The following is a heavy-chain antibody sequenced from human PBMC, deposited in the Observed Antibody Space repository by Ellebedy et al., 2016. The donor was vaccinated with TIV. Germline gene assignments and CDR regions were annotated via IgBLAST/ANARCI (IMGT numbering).Heavy chain of an antibody. Sequence: GESLKISCQASGYSFAIYWIAWVRQTPGKGLEWMGIINCGDSDTRYSPSFQGPVTISADKSISTAYLQWNSLEASDTAMYYCARLGSGMVTAIENWGQGTLVTVSS. D-gene: IGHD2-21*02. CDR3: ARLGSGMVTAIEN. V-gene: IGHV5-51*01. CDR2: INCGDSDT. CDR1: GYSFAIYW. J-gene: IGHJ4*02.